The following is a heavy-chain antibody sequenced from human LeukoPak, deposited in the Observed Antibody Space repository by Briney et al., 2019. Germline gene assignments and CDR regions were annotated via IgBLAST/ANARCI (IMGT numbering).Heavy chain of an antibody. CDR3: AKDQAAVAAYYFDY. J-gene: IGHJ4*02. Sequence: GGALRLSRAASGFTFSSYAMSWVRQAPGKGLEWVSAISGSGGRTYYADSVKGRFTISIDNSKNTLYLQMNSLRAEDTAVYYCAKDQAAVAAYYFDYWGQGTLVTVSS. D-gene: IGHD6-19*01. CDR2: ISGSGGRT. CDR1: GFTFSSYA. V-gene: IGHV3-23*01.